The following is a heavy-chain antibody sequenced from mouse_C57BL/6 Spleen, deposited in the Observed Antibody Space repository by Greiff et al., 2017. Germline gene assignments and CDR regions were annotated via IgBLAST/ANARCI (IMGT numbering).Heavy chain of an antibody. CDR2: MYPGDGDT. CDR3: ARSNYYGSSYHFDY. Sequence: VQLQQSGPELVKPGASVKISCKASGYAFSSSWMNWVKQRPGKGLEWIGRMYPGDGDTNYNGKFKGKATLTADKSSSTAYMQLSSLTSEDSAVYFCARSNYYGSSYHFDYWGQGTTLTVSS. D-gene: IGHD1-1*01. J-gene: IGHJ2*01. CDR1: GYAFSSSW. V-gene: IGHV1-82*01.